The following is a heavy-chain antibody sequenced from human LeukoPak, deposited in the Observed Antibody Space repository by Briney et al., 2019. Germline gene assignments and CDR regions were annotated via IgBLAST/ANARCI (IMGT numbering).Heavy chain of an antibody. J-gene: IGHJ4*02. CDR2: IYYSGST. Sequence: SETLSLTCTVPRGSISSSRYYWGWLRQPPGKGLEGIGSIYYSGSTYYNPSLKSRVTISVDTSKNQFSLKLNSVTAPDTAVYYCARKVYGDYLGYFDYWGQGTLVTVSS. D-gene: IGHD4-17*01. CDR1: RGSISSSRYY. V-gene: IGHV4-39*07. CDR3: ARKVYGDYLGYFDY.